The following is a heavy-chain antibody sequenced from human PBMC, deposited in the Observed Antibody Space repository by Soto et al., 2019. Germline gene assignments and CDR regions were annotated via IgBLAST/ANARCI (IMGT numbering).Heavy chain of an antibody. CDR2: INHSGST. Sequence: QVQLQQWGAGLLKPSETLSLTCAVYGGSFSGYYWSWIRQPPGKGLEWIGEINHSGSTNYDPSLKSRVTISVDTSKNQFSLKLSSVTAADTAVYYCACLEWPYIWGQGTMVTVSS. D-gene: IGHD3-3*01. CDR1: GGSFSGYY. J-gene: IGHJ3*02. CDR3: ACLEWPYI. V-gene: IGHV4-34*01.